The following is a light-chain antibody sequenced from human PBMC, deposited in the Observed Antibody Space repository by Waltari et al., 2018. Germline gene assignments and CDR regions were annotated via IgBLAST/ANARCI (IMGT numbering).Light chain of an antibody. V-gene: IGKV1-9*01. CDR1: QGIGSF. CDR3: QQLYGYPLT. CDR2: GAS. J-gene: IGKJ1*01. Sequence: DIQLTQSPSFLSASVGDRVTITCRASQGIGSFLAWYQQNPGKAPKFLIYGASTLQDGVPSRFSGSGSGTEVSLTISSLQPEDSASYYCQQLYGYPLTFGQGTKVEIK.